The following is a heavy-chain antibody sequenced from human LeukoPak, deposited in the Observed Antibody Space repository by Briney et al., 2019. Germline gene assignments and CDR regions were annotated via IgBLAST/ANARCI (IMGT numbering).Heavy chain of an antibody. CDR3: ARVGEGRYYQYYYMDV. J-gene: IGHJ6*03. Sequence: GGSLRLSCAASGFTLSSYAMHWVRQAPGKGLEYVSAISKNGGNTYYANSVKGRFSISRDNSKNTLYLQMGSLRAEDMAVYYCARVGEGRYYQYYYMDVWGKGTTVTVSS. CDR1: GFTLSSYA. CDR2: ISKNGGNT. V-gene: IGHV3-64*01. D-gene: IGHD1-26*01.